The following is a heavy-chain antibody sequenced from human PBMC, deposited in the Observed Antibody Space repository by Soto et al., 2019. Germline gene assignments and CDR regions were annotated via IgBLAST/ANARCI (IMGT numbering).Heavy chain of an antibody. CDR2: ISHDGNIK. V-gene: IGHV3-30*18. Sequence: QVQLVESGGGVVQPGRSLRLSCAASGFSFSSYAMHWVRQAPGKGLEWVATISHDGNIKRYADCVEGRFIVFRDNSNNTLLLQMESLKTDDTAVYYCAKEPAYGDFWRGLEYWAQGTLVTVAS. D-gene: IGHD3-3*01. J-gene: IGHJ4*02. CDR1: GFSFSSYA. CDR3: AKEPAYGDFWRGLEY.